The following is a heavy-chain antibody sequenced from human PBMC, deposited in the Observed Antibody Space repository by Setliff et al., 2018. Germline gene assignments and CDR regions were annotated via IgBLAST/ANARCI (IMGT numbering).Heavy chain of an antibody. CDR3: ARDKLRFLENWFDP. CDR1: GFTFSSYW. CDR2: IKQDGSEK. J-gene: IGHJ5*02. D-gene: IGHD3-3*01. Sequence: GGSLRLSCAASGFTFSSYWMSWVRQAPGKGLEWVANIKQDGSEKYYVDSVKGRFTISRDNAKNSLYLQMNSLRAEDTAVYYCARDKLRFLENWFDPWGQGTLVTVS. V-gene: IGHV3-7*01.